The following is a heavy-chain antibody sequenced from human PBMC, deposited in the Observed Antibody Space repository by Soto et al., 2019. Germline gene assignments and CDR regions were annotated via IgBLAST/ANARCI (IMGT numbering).Heavy chain of an antibody. J-gene: IGHJ3*02. Sequence: PSETLSLTCTVSGGSISNSIYYWGWIRQPPGKGLEWIGSVYYSGSTYFNPSLKSRVTISVDTSHNQFSLKLSSVTAADTAVYYCARVWGGAFDIWGQGTMVTVSS. CDR3: ARVWGGAFDI. CDR2: VYYSGST. D-gene: IGHD3-10*01. CDR1: GGSISNSIYY. V-gene: IGHV4-39*07.